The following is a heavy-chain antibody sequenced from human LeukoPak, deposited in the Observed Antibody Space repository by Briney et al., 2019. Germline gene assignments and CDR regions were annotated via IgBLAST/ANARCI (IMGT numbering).Heavy chain of an antibody. D-gene: IGHD3-22*01. V-gene: IGHV3-23*01. CDR3: AKVGSGFTSYYFDY. Sequence: GGSLRLSCAASGFTFGSYAMSWVRQAPGKGLEWVSAISGSGGSTYYADSVKGRFTISRDNSKNTLYLQMNSLRAEDTAVYYCAKVGSGFTSYYFDYWGQGTLVTVSS. CDR2: ISGSGGST. J-gene: IGHJ4*02. CDR1: GFTFGSYA.